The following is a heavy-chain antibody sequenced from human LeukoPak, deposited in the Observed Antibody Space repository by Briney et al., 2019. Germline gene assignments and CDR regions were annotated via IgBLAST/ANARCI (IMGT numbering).Heavy chain of an antibody. J-gene: IGHJ4*02. CDR2: IYYRGST. CDR3: ARNASDSGTSYFDY. D-gene: IGHD1-26*01. CDR1: GGSISSSSSY. Sequence: SETLSLTCTVSGGSISSSSSYWGWVRLPPGKGLEWLGSIYYRGSTSYNPSLKSRVTISVDTSKNQFSLKLGSVTAADTAVYYCARNASDSGTSYFDYWGQGTLVTVSS. V-gene: IGHV4-39*01.